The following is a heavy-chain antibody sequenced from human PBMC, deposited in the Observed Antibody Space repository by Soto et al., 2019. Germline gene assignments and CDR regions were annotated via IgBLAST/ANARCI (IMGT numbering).Heavy chain of an antibody. Sequence: QVQLVESGGGVVQPGRSLRLSCAASGFTFSSYPIHWVRQAPGKGLEWVAVISYDGRNEYYADSVKGLFTISRDNSKNILYLQVNNLRAEDTAVYYCARDDGSNDFWSGRLDYWGQGTLVTVSS. D-gene: IGHD3-3*01. J-gene: IGHJ4*02. CDR3: ARDDGSNDFWSGRLDY. CDR1: GFTFSSYP. CDR2: ISYDGRNE. V-gene: IGHV3-30*04.